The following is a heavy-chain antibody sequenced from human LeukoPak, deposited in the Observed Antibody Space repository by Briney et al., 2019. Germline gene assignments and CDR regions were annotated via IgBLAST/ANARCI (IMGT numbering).Heavy chain of an antibody. V-gene: IGHV3-7*04. D-gene: IGHD3-22*01. J-gene: IGHJ4*02. CDR3: ARGPENYYDSSGYYW. CDR1: GFTFSSYW. Sequence: GSLRLSCAASGFTFSSYWMSLVRQAPGKGLEWVANIKQDGSEKYYVDSVKGRFTISRDNAKNSLYLQMNSLRAEDTAVYYCARGPENYYDSSGYYWWGQGTLVTVSS. CDR2: IKQDGSEK.